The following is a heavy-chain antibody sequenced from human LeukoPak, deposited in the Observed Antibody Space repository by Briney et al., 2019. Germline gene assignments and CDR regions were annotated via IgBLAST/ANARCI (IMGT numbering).Heavy chain of an antibody. CDR1: GFTFSDYY. Sequence: GGSLRLSCAASGFTFSDYYMNWIRQAPGKGLEWVSYISTTGSYTNYADSVKGRFTISKDNAKNSLYLQMNSLRAGDTAVYYCARDSSAARESDFDYWGQGTLVTVSS. J-gene: IGHJ4*02. V-gene: IGHV3-11*06. CDR2: ISTTGSYT. CDR3: ARDSSAARESDFDY. D-gene: IGHD6-25*01.